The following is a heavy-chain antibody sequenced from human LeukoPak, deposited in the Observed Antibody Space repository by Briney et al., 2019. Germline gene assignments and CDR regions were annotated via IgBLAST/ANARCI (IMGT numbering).Heavy chain of an antibody. CDR1: GGSISSGGYS. CDR2: IYYSGST. CDR3: ARSIWDSSGWYRRSWFDP. Sequence: PSETLSLTCAVSGGSISSGGYSWSWIRQPPGKGLEWIGYIYYSGSTNYNPSLKSRVTISVDTSKNQFSLKLSSVTAADTAVYYCARSIWDSSGWYRRSWFDPWGQGTLVTVSS. J-gene: IGHJ5*02. V-gene: IGHV4-61*08. D-gene: IGHD6-19*01.